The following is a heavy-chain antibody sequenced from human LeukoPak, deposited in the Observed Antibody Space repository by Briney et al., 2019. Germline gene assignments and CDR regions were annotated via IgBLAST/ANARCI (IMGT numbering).Heavy chain of an antibody. Sequence: GGSLRLFCAASGFTVRNNYMSWVRQAPGKGLEWVSVIYSGGSTYYADSVKGRFTISRDNSKTTLYLQMNSLRAEDTAVYFCATGERMVRGDGVDYWGQGTLVTVSS. CDR1: GFTVRNNY. J-gene: IGHJ4*02. D-gene: IGHD3-10*01. CDR2: IYSGGST. V-gene: IGHV3-66*01. CDR3: ATGERMVRGDGVDY.